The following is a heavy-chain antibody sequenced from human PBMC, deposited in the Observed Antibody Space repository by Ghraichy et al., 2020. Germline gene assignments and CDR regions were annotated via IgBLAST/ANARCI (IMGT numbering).Heavy chain of an antibody. V-gene: IGHV3-23*01. D-gene: IGHD3-22*01. J-gene: IGHJ4*02. Sequence: GESLRLSCAASRFTFSNYAMSWVRQAPGKGLEWVSAISGSGGSTYYADSVKGRFTISRDNSKNTLYLQMDSLRAEDTAVYYCAKVGDSSGYSYVPDYWGQGTLVTVSS. CDR3: AKVGDSSGYSYVPDY. CDR1: RFTFSNYA. CDR2: ISGSGGST.